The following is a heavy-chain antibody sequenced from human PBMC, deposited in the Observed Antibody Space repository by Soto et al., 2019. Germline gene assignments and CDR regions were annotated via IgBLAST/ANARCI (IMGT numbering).Heavy chain of an antibody. CDR2: IGTAGDT. J-gene: IGHJ6*02. V-gene: IGHV3-13*01. CDR3: ARDLRLDDYYYYGMDV. CDR1: GFTFSSYD. D-gene: IGHD6-19*01. Sequence: EVQLVESGGGLVQPGGSLRLSCAASGFTFSSYDMHWVRQATGKGLEWVSAIGTAGDTYYPGYVKGRFTISRENAKNSLYLQMNSLRAEDTAVYYCARDLRLDDYYYYGMDVWGQGTTVTVSS.